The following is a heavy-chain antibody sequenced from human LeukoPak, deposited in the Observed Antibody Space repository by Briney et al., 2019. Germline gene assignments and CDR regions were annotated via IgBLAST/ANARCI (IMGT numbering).Heavy chain of an antibody. CDR1: GGSFSGYY. CDR3: ARGTLGGYYYDSTGYSFDY. Sequence: SETLSLTCAVYGGSFSGYYWSWIRQPPGKGLEWIGEINHSGSTNYNPSLKSRVTISLDTSKNQFSLKLTSVTAADTAVFYCARGTLGGYYYDSTGYSFDYWGQGTLVTVSS. D-gene: IGHD3-22*01. J-gene: IGHJ4*02. CDR2: INHSGST. V-gene: IGHV4-34*01.